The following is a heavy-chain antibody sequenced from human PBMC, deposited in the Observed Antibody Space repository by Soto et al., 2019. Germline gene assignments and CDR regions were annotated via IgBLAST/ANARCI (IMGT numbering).Heavy chain of an antibody. CDR3: ARDGVGDTVFVGYLDY. Sequence: QVQLVESGGGVVQPGRSLRLSCVVSESIFSGYGMHWVRQAPGKGLEWVAIIRFDGTNIHYADSVKGRFVISRDNFQNTLYLQMDSLRSEDTAGYYCARDGVGDTVFVGYLDYWSQGALVTVSS. CDR2: IRFDGTNI. CDR1: ESIFSGYG. V-gene: IGHV3-33*01. J-gene: IGHJ4*02. D-gene: IGHD1-26*01.